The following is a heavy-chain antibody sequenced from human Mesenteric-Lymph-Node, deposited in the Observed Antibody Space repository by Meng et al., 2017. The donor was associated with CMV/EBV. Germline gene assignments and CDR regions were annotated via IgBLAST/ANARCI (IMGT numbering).Heavy chain of an antibody. D-gene: IGHD3-10*01. CDR1: GFTVSGNW. CDR3: ATSDYGSVYY. V-gene: IGHV3-74*03. CDR2: LSSDGRTT. Sequence: SAADSGFTVSGNWGHWVRQAPGKGLVWVSRLSSDGRTTSYADSVQGRFTISSDNAKNTAYLQMNSLRAEDTAVYFCATSDYGSVYYWGQGALVTVSS. J-gene: IGHJ4*02.